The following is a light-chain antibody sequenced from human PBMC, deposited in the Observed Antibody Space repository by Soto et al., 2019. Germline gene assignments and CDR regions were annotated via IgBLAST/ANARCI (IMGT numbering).Light chain of an antibody. V-gene: IGKV3-15*01. J-gene: IGKJ1*01. CDR3: QQYNNWPSWT. CDR1: QSVDIN. Sequence: EIVLTQSPATLSVSPGERVTLSCRASQSVDINLAWYQQKPGQAPRLLIYGASTRATGIPARFSGSGSGTEFTLTISSLQSEDFAVYYCQQYNNWPSWTFGQGTKVDNK. CDR2: GAS.